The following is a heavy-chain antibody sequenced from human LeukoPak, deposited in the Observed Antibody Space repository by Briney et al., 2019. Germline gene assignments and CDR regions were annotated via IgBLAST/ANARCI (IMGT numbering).Heavy chain of an antibody. Sequence: GGSLRLSCAASGFTFSSYAMSWVRQAPGKGLQSVSFISGGGGTTYYAGSVKGRLSVYRDNSKNTLYLQRSSLRAEDTAVYYCAKAEGSGNQPFDYWGQGTLVTVSS. CDR3: AKAEGSGNQPFDY. V-gene: IGHV3-23*01. J-gene: IGHJ4*02. D-gene: IGHD3-10*01. CDR1: GFTFSSYA. CDR2: ISGGGGTT.